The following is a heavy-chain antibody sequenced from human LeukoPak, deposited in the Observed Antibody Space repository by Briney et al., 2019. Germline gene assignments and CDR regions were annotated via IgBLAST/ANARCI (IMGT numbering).Heavy chain of an antibody. V-gene: IGHV3-11*01. CDR2: ITSSGSTI. Sequence: PGGSLRLSCAASGFTFSDYYMSWIRQAPGKGLEWISYITSSGSTIYYTDSVKGRSTVSRDNARNSLYLQMNSLRAEDTAVYFCARHIEAATALHYWGQGTLVTVSS. J-gene: IGHJ4*02. D-gene: IGHD2-21*01. CDR3: ARHIEAATALHY. CDR1: GFTFSDYY.